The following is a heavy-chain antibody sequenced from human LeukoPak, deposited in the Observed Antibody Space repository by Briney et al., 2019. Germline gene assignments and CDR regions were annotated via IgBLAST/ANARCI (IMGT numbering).Heavy chain of an antibody. CDR3: ASVPGAGTQYP. CDR2: INPSGGST. Sequence: ASVKVSCKASGYTFTSYYMHWVRQAPGQGLEWMGIINPSGGSTSYAQKFQGRVTITADESTSTAYMELSSLRSEDTAVYYCASVPGAGTQYPWGQGTLVTVSS. D-gene: IGHD4/OR15-4a*01. CDR1: GYTFTSYY. V-gene: IGHV1-46*01. J-gene: IGHJ5*02.